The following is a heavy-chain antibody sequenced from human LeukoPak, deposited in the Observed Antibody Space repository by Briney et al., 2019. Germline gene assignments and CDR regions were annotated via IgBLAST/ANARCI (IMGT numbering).Heavy chain of an antibody. V-gene: IGHV3-23*01. CDR2: ISGPTGDA. CDR3: AKSDSFILAAGIFDH. D-gene: IGHD6-13*01. CDR1: GFTFSNFA. Sequence: GGSLRLSCAASGFTFSNFAMSWVRQAPGKGLEWVPGISGPTGDAYYADSVKGRFTISRDNFQSMLYLQMNTLRAEDTALYYCAKSDSFILAAGIFDHWGQGTQVTVSS. J-gene: IGHJ4*02.